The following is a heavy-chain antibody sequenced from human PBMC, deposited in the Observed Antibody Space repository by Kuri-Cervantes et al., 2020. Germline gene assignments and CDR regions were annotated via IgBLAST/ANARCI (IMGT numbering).Heavy chain of an antibody. Sequence: GGSLRLSCAASGFTFSSYGMHWVRQAPGKGLVWVSRINSDGSSTSYADSVKGRFTISRDNAKNTLYLQMNSLRAEDTAVYYCARDIGYQAAPVFQHWGQGTLVTVSS. CDR3: ARDIGYQAAPVFQH. V-gene: IGHV3-74*01. CDR2: INSDGSST. D-gene: IGHD3-22*01. J-gene: IGHJ1*01. CDR1: GFTFSSYG.